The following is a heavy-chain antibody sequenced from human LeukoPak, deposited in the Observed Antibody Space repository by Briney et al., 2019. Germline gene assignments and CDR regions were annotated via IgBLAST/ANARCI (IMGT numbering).Heavy chain of an antibody. D-gene: IGHD6-13*01. Sequence: GGSLRLSCAASGFTFTSHSLNWLRQAPGKGLEWVASISSNSDYILYAESVKGRFSISRDNARNSVYLQMNSLTVEDTALYYCARDWRNKYSNSWSRGEWYFDLWGRGTLVSVSS. CDR2: ISSNSDYI. CDR1: GFTFTSHS. CDR3: ARDWRNKYSNSWSRGEWYFDL. V-gene: IGHV3-21*01. J-gene: IGHJ2*01.